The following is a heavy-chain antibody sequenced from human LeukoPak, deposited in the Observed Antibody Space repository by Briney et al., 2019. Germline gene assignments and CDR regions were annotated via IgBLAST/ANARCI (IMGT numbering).Heavy chain of an antibody. CDR2: IYTSGST. CDR1: GGSISSGSYY. V-gene: IGHV4-61*02. J-gene: IGHJ6*03. D-gene: IGHD5-24*01. Sequence: SETLSLTCTVSGGSISSGSYYWSWIRQPAGKGLEWIVRIYTSGSTNYNPSLKSRVTISVDTSKNQFSLKLSSVTAADTAVYYCARLRRDGYNYYYYYYMDVWGKGTTVTVSS. CDR3: ARLRRDGYNYYYYYYMDV.